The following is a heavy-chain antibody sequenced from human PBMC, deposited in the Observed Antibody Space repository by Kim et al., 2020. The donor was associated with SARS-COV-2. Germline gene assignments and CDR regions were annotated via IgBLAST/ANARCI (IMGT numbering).Heavy chain of an antibody. CDR1: GYTFTSYY. V-gene: IGHV1-46*01. CDR2: INPSGGST. J-gene: IGHJ3*02. Sequence: ASVKVSCKASGYTFTSYYMHWVRQAPGQGLEWMGIINPSGGSTSYAQKFQGRVTMTRDTSTSTVYMELSSLRSEDTAVYYCARDSGQSDFWSGYYDAFDIWGQGTMVTVSS. CDR3: ARDSGQSDFWSGYYDAFDI. D-gene: IGHD3-3*01.